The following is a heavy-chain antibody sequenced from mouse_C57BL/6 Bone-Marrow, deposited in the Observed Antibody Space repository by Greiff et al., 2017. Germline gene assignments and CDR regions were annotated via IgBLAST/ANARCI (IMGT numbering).Heavy chain of an antibody. CDR2: IYPGGGYT. V-gene: IGHV1-63*01. CDR3: ARRLSYAWDY. D-gene: IGHD1-1*02. Sequence: QVQLQQSGAELVRPGTSVTMSCKASGYTFTNYWIGWAKQRPGHGLEWIGAIYPGGGYTNYNEKFKGKATLTADKSSSTAYMQISSLTSEDSAIYYCARRLSYAWDYWGRGTSVTVSS. J-gene: IGHJ4*01. CDR1: GYTFTNYW.